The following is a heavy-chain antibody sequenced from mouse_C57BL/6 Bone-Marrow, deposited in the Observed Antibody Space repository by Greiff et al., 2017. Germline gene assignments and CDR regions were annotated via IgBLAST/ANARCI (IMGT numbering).Heavy chain of an antibody. D-gene: IGHD2-5*01. CDR3: ARKRDYSNYDYAMDY. CDR2: IWSGGST. Sequence: VQGVESGPGLVQPSQSLSITCTVSGFSLTSYGVHWVRQSPGKGLEWLGVIWSGGSTDYNAAFISRLSISKYNSKSQVFFKMNSLQADDTAIYYCARKRDYSNYDYAMDYWGQGTSVTVSS. J-gene: IGHJ4*01. V-gene: IGHV2-2*01. CDR1: GFSLTSYG.